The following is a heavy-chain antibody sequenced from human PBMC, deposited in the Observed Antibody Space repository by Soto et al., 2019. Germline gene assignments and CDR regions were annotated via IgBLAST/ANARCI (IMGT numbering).Heavy chain of an antibody. D-gene: IGHD2-21*02. V-gene: IGHV1-18*04. CDR1: GYTFTSYG. J-gene: IGHJ4*02. CDR3: ARDRPAYCGGDCYSDGSIDY. Sequence: ASVKVSCKASGYTFTSYGISWVRQAPGQGLEWMGWISAYNGNTNYAQKLQGRVTMTTDTSTSTAYMELRSLRSDDTAVYYCARDRPAYCGGDCYSDGSIDYWGQGTLVTGSS. CDR2: ISAYNGNT.